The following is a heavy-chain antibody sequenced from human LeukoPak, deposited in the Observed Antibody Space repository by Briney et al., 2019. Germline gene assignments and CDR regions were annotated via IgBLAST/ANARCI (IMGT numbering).Heavy chain of an antibody. CDR3: ARVGGSPPSSDQYFDY. Sequence: ASVKVSCKASGYTFTSYDINWVRQATGQGLEWMGWMNPNSGNTGYAQKFQGRVTITADKSTSTAYMELSSLRSEDTAVYYCARVGGSPPSSDQYFDYWGQGTLVTVSS. CDR1: GYTFTSYD. J-gene: IGHJ4*02. V-gene: IGHV1-8*01. CDR2: MNPNSGNT. D-gene: IGHD1-26*01.